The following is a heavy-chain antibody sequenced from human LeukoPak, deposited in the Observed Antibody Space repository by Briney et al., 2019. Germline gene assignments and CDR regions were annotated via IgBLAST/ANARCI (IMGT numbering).Heavy chain of an antibody. J-gene: IGHJ4*02. D-gene: IGHD6-6*01. CDR1: GFTFSSYA. Sequence: GGSLRLSCTASGFTFSSYAMSWVRQAPGKGLEWVSTVTVSGGGTYYGDSVKGRFTISRDSSKNTLYLQMNSLRAEDTAVYYCAKRAARPAYYFDFWGQGTLVTISS. V-gene: IGHV3-23*01. CDR2: VTVSGGGT. CDR3: AKRAARPAYYFDF.